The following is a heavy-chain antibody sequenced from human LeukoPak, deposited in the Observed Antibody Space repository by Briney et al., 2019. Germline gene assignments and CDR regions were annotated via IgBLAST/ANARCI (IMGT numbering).Heavy chain of an antibody. J-gene: IGHJ4*02. V-gene: IGHV4-34*01. CDR3: ARGATFSGAGPSLLDY. D-gene: IGHD5-12*01. CDR2: INHSGST. Sequence: SETLSLTCAVYGGSFSGYYWSWIRQPPGKGLEWIGEINHSGSTNYNPSLKSRVTISVDTSKNQFSLKLSSVTAADTAVYYCARGATFSGAGPSLLDYWGQGTLVTVSS. CDR1: GGSFSGYY.